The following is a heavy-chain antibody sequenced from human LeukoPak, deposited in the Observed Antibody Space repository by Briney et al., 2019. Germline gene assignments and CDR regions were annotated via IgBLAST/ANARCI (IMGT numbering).Heavy chain of an antibody. CDR2: IYYSGST. CDR1: GGSISSGGYY. V-gene: IGHV4-31*03. CDR3: ARGLFRAHYYDSSGRWGYFDY. J-gene: IGHJ4*02. D-gene: IGHD3-22*01. Sequence: SETLSLTCTVSGGSISSGGYYWRWIRQHPGKGLEWIGYIYYSGSTYYNPSLKSRVTISVDTSKNQFSLKLSSVTAADTAVYYCARGLFRAHYYDSSGRWGYFDYWGQGTLVTVSS.